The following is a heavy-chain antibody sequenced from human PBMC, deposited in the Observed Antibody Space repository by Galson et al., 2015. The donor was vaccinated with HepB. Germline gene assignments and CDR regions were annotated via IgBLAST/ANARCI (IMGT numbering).Heavy chain of an antibody. Sequence: SLRLSCAASGFTFSSYGMHWVRQAPGKGLEWVAVISYDGSNKYYADSVKGRFTISRDNSKNTLYLQMNSLRAEDTAVYYCAKEEKLRYFDCWGQGTLVTVSS. D-gene: IGHD3-9*01. CDR3: AKEEKLRYFDC. CDR2: ISYDGSNK. V-gene: IGHV3-30*18. J-gene: IGHJ4*02. CDR1: GFTFSSYG.